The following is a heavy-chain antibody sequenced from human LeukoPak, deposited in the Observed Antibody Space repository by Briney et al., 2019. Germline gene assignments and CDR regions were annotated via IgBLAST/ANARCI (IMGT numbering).Heavy chain of an antibody. CDR3: ARDLAGGIVGAGVDY. Sequence: GASVKVSCKASGGTFSSYAISWVRQAPGQGLEWMGGIIPIFGTANYAQKFQGRVTITADESTSTAYMELSSLRSEDTAVYYCARDLAGGIVGAGVDYWGQGTLVTVSS. V-gene: IGHV1-69*01. D-gene: IGHD1-26*01. J-gene: IGHJ4*02. CDR1: GGTFSSYA. CDR2: IIPIFGTA.